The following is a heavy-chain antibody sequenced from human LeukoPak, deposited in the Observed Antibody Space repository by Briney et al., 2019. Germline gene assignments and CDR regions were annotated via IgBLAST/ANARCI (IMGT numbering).Heavy chain of an antibody. V-gene: IGHV1-69*05. Sequence: SVKVSCKASGGTFSSYAISWVRQAPGQGLEWMGRIIPIFGTANYAQKFQGRVTITTDESTSTAYMELSSLRSEDTAVYYCARAVMVRGAPSSYYYYYYMDVWGKGATVTVSS. J-gene: IGHJ6*03. D-gene: IGHD3-10*01. CDR2: IIPIFGTA. CDR1: GGTFSSYA. CDR3: ARAVMVRGAPSSYYYYYYMDV.